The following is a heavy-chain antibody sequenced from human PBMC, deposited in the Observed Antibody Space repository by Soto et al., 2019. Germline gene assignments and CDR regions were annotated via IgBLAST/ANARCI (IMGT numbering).Heavy chain of an antibody. D-gene: IGHD5-12*01. V-gene: IGHV4-34*01. CDR2: INHSGST. J-gene: IGHJ4*02. CDR1: GGSFSGYY. Sequence: SETLSLTCAVYGGSFSGYYWSWIRQPPGKGLEWIGEINHSGSTNYNPSLKSRVTISVDTSKNQFSLKLSSVTAADTAVYYCAGSTLDLYSGYEPTINTTLYYFDYWGQGTLVTVSS. CDR3: AGSTLDLYSGYEPTINTTLYYFDY.